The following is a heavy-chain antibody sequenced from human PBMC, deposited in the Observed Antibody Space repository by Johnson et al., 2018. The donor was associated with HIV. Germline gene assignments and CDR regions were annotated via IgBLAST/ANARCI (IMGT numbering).Heavy chain of an antibody. V-gene: IGHV3-30-3*01. CDR3: ATALGYDAFDI. Sequence: VHLVESGGGVVQPGRSLRLSCAASGFTFSSYAMHWVRQAPGKGLEWVAVISYDGSNKYYADSVKGRFTISRDNSKNTLYLQMNSLRAEDTAVYYCATALGYDAFDIWGQGTMVTVSS. CDR1: GFTFSSYA. D-gene: IGHD6-13*01. CDR2: ISYDGSNK. J-gene: IGHJ3*02.